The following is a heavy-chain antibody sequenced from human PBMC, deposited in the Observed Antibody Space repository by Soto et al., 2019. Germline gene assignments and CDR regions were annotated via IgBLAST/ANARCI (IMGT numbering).Heavy chain of an antibody. D-gene: IGHD4-17*01. V-gene: IGHV1-69*06. Sequence: QVQLVQSGAEVKKPGSSVKVSCKASGDTFSTYSISWVRQAPGQGLEWLGGIIPILGTPSYAQRFQGRVTITADKSTSTAYMELSRLRSDDTAIYYCARSTVITTNLDNWGQGTLVTVSS. CDR3: ARSTVITTNLDN. CDR1: GDTFSTYS. J-gene: IGHJ4*02. CDR2: IIPILGTP.